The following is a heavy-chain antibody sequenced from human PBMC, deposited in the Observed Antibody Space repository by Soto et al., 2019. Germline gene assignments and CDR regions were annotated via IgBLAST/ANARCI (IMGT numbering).Heavy chain of an antibody. V-gene: IGHV3-30-3*01. J-gene: IGHJ6*02. CDR1: GFTFSSYA. CDR3: ARVGSSGWLYYYYGMDV. D-gene: IGHD6-19*01. Sequence: ESGGGVVQPGRSLRLSCAASGFTFSSYAMHWVRQAPGKGLEWVAVISYDGSNKYYADSVKGRFTISRDNSKNTLYLQMNSLRAEDTAVYYCARVGSSGWLYYYYGMDVWGQGTTVTVSS. CDR2: ISYDGSNK.